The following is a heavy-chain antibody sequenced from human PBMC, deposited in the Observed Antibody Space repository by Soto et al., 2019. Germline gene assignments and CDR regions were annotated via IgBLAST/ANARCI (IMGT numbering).Heavy chain of an antibody. V-gene: IGHV3-23*01. CDR1: GFSFSSYA. CDR2: MTGYTGET. Sequence: EVQLLQSGGGLIQPGGSLRLSCAASGFSFSSYAMTWVRQPPGKGLEWVSGMTGYTGETEYADTVKGRFTISRDNSRDTLFLQMDTLRGDDTAVYYCAREDGGGPFDYWGQGALVNVSS. CDR3: AREDGGGPFDY. J-gene: IGHJ4*02. D-gene: IGHD3-16*01.